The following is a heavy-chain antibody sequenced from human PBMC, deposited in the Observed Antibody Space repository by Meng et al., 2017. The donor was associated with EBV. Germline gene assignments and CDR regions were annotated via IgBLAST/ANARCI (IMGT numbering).Heavy chain of an antibody. V-gene: IGHV3-74*01. CDR1: GFTFSRFW. Sequence: VRLVESGGGPVRPGGSLRLSCAVSGFTFSRFWMHWVRQGPGKGLVWVARTNEDGGITNYADSVKGRFIISRDNTRNTLYLQMNSLRDEDTAVYFCSRDLAGPFDDWGQGTLVTVSS. CDR2: TNEDGGIT. J-gene: IGHJ4*02. CDR3: SRDLAGPFDD.